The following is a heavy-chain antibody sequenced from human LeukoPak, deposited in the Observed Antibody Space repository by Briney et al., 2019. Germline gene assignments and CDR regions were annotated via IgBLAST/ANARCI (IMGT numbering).Heavy chain of an antibody. CDR1: GLTFSTYW. Sequence: GGSLSLSCAASGLTFSTYWMSWVRQAPGKGLEWVANIKQDGSEKYYVNSVKGRFAISRDNAKGPLYLQMNSLRAEDTAVYYCARRRYCTNGGCYFDYWGQGTLVTVSS. D-gene: IGHD2-8*01. V-gene: IGHV3-7*01. CDR2: IKQDGSEK. CDR3: ARRRYCTNGGCYFDY. J-gene: IGHJ4*02.